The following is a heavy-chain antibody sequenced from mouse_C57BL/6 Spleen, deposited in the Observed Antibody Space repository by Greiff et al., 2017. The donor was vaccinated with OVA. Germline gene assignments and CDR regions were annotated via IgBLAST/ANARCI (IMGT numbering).Heavy chain of an antibody. J-gene: IGHJ4*01. CDR1: GFTFSDYR. Sequence: EVQLVESGGGLVKPGGSLKLSCAASGFTFSDYRMHWVRQAPEKGLEWVAYISSGSSTIYYADTVKGRFTISRDNAKNTLFLQMTSLRSEDTAMYYCADYEDAMDYWGQGTSVTVSS. CDR2: ISSGSSTI. D-gene: IGHD1-1*01. CDR3: ADYEDAMDY. V-gene: IGHV5-17*01.